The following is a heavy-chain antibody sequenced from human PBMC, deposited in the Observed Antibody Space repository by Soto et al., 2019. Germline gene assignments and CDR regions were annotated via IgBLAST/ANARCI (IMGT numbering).Heavy chain of an antibody. V-gene: IGHV3-53*02. CDR1: GFTVSSHY. CDR3: ASYSYGLYYFDY. Sequence: EVQLVETGGGLIQPGGSLSLSCAASGFTVSSHYMSWVRQAPGKGLEWVSVIYSGGSTYYADSVKGRFTISRDNSKNTLYLQMNSLRAEDTAVYYCASYSYGLYYFDYWGQGTLVTVSS. J-gene: IGHJ4*02. CDR2: IYSGGST. D-gene: IGHD5-18*01.